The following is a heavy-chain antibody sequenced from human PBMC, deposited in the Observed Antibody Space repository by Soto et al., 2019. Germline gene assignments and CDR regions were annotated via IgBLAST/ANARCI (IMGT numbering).Heavy chain of an antibody. J-gene: IGHJ5*02. V-gene: IGHV3-30*04. CDR2: VSYDGTYK. Sequence: GGSLRLSCETSGLTFSSYALHWVRQAPGKGLKWVAVVSYDGTYKYYADSVKGRFTISRDNSRNTLYLQMNSLTVEDTAVYYCAREGHYSNSSGDYYGNWFDPWGQGTRVTVSS. CDR1: GLTFSSYA. D-gene: IGHD3-22*01. CDR3: AREGHYSNSSGDYYGNWFDP.